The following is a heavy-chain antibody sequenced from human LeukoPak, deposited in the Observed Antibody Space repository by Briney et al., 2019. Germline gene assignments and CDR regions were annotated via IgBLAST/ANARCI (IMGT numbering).Heavy chain of an antibody. CDR3: ARVSAYSSSWDNWFDP. D-gene: IGHD6-13*01. J-gene: IGHJ5*02. CDR2: IYYSGST. CDR1: GGSISNYY. V-gene: IGHV4-59*01. Sequence: PSETLSLTCTVSGGSISNYYWSWIRQPPGKGLEWVGHIYYSGSTNCNPSLKSRVTISVDTSKNQFSLKLNSVTAADTAVYYCARVSAYSSSWDNWFDPWGQGTLVTVSS.